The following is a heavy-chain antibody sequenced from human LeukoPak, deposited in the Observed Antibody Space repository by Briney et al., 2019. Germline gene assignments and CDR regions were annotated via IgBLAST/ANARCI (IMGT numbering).Heavy chain of an antibody. D-gene: IGHD5-18*01. CDR2: ISSSGSTI. Sequence: GGSLRLSCAASGFTFSDYYMSWIRQAPGKGLEWVSYISSSGSTIYYADSVKGRFTISRDNAKNSLYLQMNSLRAEDTAVYYCATTDALFGYSYGEDYDYYYMDVWGKGTTVTVSS. CDR1: GFTFSDYY. J-gene: IGHJ6*03. V-gene: IGHV3-11*04. CDR3: ATTDALFGYSYGEDYDYYYMDV.